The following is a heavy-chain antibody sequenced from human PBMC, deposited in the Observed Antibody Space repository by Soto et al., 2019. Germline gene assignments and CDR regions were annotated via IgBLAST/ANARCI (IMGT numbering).Heavy chain of an antibody. CDR3: ARRYGPGFDY. CDR1: GGSISSYY. V-gene: IGHV4-59*08. CDR2: IYYSGST. Sequence: SETLSLTCTVSGGSISSYYWSWIRQPPGKGLEWIGYIYYSGSTNYNPSLKSRVTISVDRSKNQFSLKLISVTAADTAVYYCARRYGPGFDYWGQGTLVTVSS. D-gene: IGHD4-17*01. J-gene: IGHJ4*02.